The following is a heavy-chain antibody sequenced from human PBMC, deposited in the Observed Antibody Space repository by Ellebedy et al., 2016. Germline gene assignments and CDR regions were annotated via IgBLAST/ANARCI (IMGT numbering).Heavy chain of an antibody. J-gene: IGHJ4*02. V-gene: IGHV3-66*01. CDR1: GFSVSSNY. Sequence: GGSLRLSCVVSGFSVSSNYLSWVRQAPGKGLEWVSVIYAGGSTFYADSVRGRFTISRDNSKNTLYLQMNSLRAEDTAVYYCAKDTLYGDPDYWGQGTLVTVSS. CDR2: IYAGGST. D-gene: IGHD4-17*01. CDR3: AKDTLYGDPDY.